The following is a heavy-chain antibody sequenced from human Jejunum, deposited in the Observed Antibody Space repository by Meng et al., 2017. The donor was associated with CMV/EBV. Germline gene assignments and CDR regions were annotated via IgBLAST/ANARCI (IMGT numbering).Heavy chain of an antibody. CDR3: AKDRSFTVRGYFDY. CDR2: FTGTAGST. J-gene: IGHJ4*02. CDR1: GFTVGSSA. Sequence: GFTVGSSAMSWVRQAPGKGLEWVSAFTGTAGSTFYADSVKGRFTISRDNSKNTLYLQMNSLRAEDTAVYYCAKDRSFTVRGYFDYWGQGTLVTVSS. D-gene: IGHD4-11*01. V-gene: IGHV3-23*01.